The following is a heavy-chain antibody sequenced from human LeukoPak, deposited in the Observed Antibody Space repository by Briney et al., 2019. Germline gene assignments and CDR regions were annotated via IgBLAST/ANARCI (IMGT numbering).Heavy chain of an antibody. Sequence: PGGSLRLSCAASGFTFSSYGMHWVRQAPGKGLEWVAVIWYDGSNKYYADSVKGRLTISRDNSKNTLYLQMNSLRAEDTAVYYCVGRLLGISWFDPWGQGTLVTVSS. CDR2: IWYDGSNK. CDR1: GFTFSSYG. D-gene: IGHD2-15*01. J-gene: IGHJ5*02. V-gene: IGHV3-33*01. CDR3: VGRLLGISWFDP.